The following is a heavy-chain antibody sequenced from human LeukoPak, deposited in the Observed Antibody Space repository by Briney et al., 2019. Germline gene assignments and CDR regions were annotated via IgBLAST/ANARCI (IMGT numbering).Heavy chain of an antibody. CDR1: GGSISSYY. Sequence: SETLSLTCTVSGGSISSYYWSWIRQPPGKGLEWIGYIYYSGSTNYNPSLKSRVTISVDTSKNQFSLKLSSVTAADTAVYYCASTNSSGWYYYYGMDVWGQGTTVTVSS. CDR3: ASTNSSGWYYYYGMDV. CDR2: IYYSGST. J-gene: IGHJ6*02. V-gene: IGHV4-59*01. D-gene: IGHD6-19*01.